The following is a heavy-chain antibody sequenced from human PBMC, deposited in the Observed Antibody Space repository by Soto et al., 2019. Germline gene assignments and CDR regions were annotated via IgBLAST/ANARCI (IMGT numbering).Heavy chain of an antibody. D-gene: IGHD3-22*01. J-gene: IGHJ6*02. CDR1: GYTFTGYY. V-gene: IGHV1-2*02. CDR3: ARDYYDSSGDYYYGMDV. Sequence: ASVKVSCKASGYTFTGYYMHWVRQAPGQGLEWMGWINPNSGGTNYAQKFQGRVTMTRDTSISTAYMELSRPRSDDTAVYYCARDYYDSSGDYYYGMDVWGQGTTVTVSS. CDR2: INPNSGGT.